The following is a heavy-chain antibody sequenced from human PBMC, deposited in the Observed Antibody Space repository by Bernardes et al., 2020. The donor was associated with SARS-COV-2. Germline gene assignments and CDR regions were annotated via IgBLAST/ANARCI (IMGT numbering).Heavy chain of an antibody. Sequence: GGSLRLSCLASGFNFSDYWMSWVRQRPGRGLEWVDNINQDASEWHYVDSVKGRFTVSRDNTENSVFLQMDSLRGDDTAVYYCARSKAGGYWGQGTLVTVSS. CDR3: ARSKAGGY. V-gene: IGHV3-7*01. J-gene: IGHJ4*02. CDR2: INQDASEW. CDR1: GFNFSDYW. D-gene: IGHD3-10*01.